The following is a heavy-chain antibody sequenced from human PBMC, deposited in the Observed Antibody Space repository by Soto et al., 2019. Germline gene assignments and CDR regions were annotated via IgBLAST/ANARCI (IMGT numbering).Heavy chain of an antibody. V-gene: IGHV3-23*01. CDR1: GFTFSNYG. CDR3: AKEMIASTLADFFDY. J-gene: IGHJ4*02. Sequence: EVQLLESGGGLIQPGGSLRLSCEASGFTFSNYGMTWVRQAPGKGLEWVSTISGSGGRAFYADPVKGRFTISRDNSKNTLYLQMNSLSAEDTAIYYWAKEMIASTLADFFDYWGQGILVTVSS. CDR2: ISGSGGRA. D-gene: IGHD2-21*01.